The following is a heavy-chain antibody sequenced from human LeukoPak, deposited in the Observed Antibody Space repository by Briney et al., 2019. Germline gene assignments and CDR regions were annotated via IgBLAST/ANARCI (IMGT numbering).Heavy chain of an antibody. J-gene: IGHJ4*02. Sequence: GESLKISCKCSGYSFSSYWINWVRQMPGKGLEWMGRIDPSDSYTNYNPSFQGHVTISADKSISTAYLQWSSLMASDTAMYYCARHTISDYWGQGTRVTVSS. CDR2: IDPSDSYT. D-gene: IGHD3-10*01. CDR3: ARHTISDY. CDR1: GYSFSSYW. V-gene: IGHV5-10-1*01.